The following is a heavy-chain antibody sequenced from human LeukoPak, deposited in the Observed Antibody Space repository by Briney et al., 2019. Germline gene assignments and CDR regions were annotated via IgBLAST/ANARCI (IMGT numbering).Heavy chain of an antibody. D-gene: IGHD3-10*02. J-gene: IGHJ6*04. CDR2: ISGSGGST. Sequence: PGGSLRLSCAASGFTFSSYDMSWVRQAPGKGLEWVSAISGSGGSTYYADSVKGRFTISRDNSEKKLYLQMNSLRAEDTAVYYCAELGITMIGGVWGKGTTVTISS. CDR3: AELGITMIGGV. CDR1: GFTFSSYD. V-gene: IGHV3-23*01.